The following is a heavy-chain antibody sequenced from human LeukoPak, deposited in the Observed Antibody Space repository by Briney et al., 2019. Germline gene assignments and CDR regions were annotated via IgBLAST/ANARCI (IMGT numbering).Heavy chain of an antibody. J-gene: IGHJ4*02. Sequence: GGSLRLSCAASGFTFSSYAMSWVRQAPGKGLEWVSAISGSGGSTYYADSVKGRFTISRDNSKNTLYLQMKSLRAEDTAVYYWAQDGAGLDIVATLDYWGQGTLATVSS. CDR2: ISGSGGST. CDR3: AQDGAGLDIVATLDY. CDR1: GFTFSSYA. V-gene: IGHV3-23*01. D-gene: IGHD5-12*01.